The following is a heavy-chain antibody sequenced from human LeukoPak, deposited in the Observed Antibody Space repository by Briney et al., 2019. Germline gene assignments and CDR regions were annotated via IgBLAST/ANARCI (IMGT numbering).Heavy chain of an antibody. Sequence: GGYLRLSCAASVFTFSSHGMSWVRQAPGRGLEWVSAISGSGGSIYYADTVKGRFTFSRDNSKNTLYLQMNSLRAEDTAVYYCAKTELLWFGELSEPFDYWGQETLVTVSS. CDR2: ISGSGGSI. V-gene: IGHV3-23*01. CDR1: VFTFSSHG. CDR3: AKTELLWFGELSEPFDY. D-gene: IGHD3-10*01. J-gene: IGHJ4*02.